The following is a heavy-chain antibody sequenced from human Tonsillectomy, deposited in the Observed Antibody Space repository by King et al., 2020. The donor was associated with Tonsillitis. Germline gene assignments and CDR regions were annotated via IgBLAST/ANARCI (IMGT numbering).Heavy chain of an antibody. CDR2: ISYDGSNK. CDR3: AKGVTSSGYYYFDY. J-gene: IGHJ4*02. D-gene: IGHD3-22*01. V-gene: IGHV3-30*18. Sequence: VQLVESGGGVVQPGRSLRLSCAASGLTFRNYGMHWVRQAPGKGLEWVASISYDGSNKYYADSVKGRFTISRDNSKNTLYLQMNSLRAEDTAVYYCAKGVTSSGYYYFDYWGQGTPVTVSS. CDR1: GLTFRNYG.